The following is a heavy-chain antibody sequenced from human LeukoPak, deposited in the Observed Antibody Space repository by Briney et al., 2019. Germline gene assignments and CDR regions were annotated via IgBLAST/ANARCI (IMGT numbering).Heavy chain of an antibody. Sequence: GGSLRLSCAASGFIFSSNGMHWVRQAPGKGLEWVAVISNDGSNKYYADSVKGRFTISRDNSKNTLYLQMNSLRAEDTAVYYCARNWGLCDYWGQGTLVTVSS. CDR2: ISNDGSNK. CDR1: GFIFSSNG. CDR3: ARNWGLCDY. D-gene: IGHD7-27*01. V-gene: IGHV3-30*03. J-gene: IGHJ4*02.